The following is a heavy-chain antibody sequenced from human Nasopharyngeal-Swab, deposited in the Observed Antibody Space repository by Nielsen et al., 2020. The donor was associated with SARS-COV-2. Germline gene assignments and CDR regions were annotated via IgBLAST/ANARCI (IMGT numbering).Heavy chain of an antibody. Sequence: WIRQPPGKGLEWVSSISGSGVSAYYADSVKGRFTVSRDSSKNTLYLQMSSLRAEDTAVYFCAKNTGYSTGWNDVFDIWGQGTMVTVSS. J-gene: IGHJ3*02. D-gene: IGHD6-19*01. CDR2: ISGSGVSA. V-gene: IGHV3-23*01. CDR3: AKNTGYSTGWNDVFDI.